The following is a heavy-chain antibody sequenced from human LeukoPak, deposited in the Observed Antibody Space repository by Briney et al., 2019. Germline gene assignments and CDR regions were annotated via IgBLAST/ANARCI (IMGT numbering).Heavy chain of an antibody. CDR1: GFTFSSNW. CDR3: ARRMYYGMDV. CDR2: IKQDGSEK. V-gene: IGHV3-7*01. J-gene: IGHJ6*02. Sequence: GGSLRFSCAASGFTFSSNWMSWVRQAPGKGLEWVANIKQDGSEKYYVDSVKGRFTISRDNAKKSLYLQMNSLRAEDTAVYYCARRMYYGMDVWGQGTTVTVSS.